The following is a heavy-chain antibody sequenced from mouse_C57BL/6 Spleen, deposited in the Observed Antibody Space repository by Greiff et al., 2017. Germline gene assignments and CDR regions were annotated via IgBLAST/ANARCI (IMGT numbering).Heavy chain of an antibody. CDR3: ASGYDYYAMDY. J-gene: IGHJ4*01. Sequence: VKLMESGPGLVAPSQSLSITCTVSGFSFTSYGVDWVRQSPGKGLEWLGVIWGVGSTKYNSALKSRLSISKDNSKSHVFLKMNSLQTDDTAMYYCASGYDYYAMDYWGQGTSVTVSS. CDR2: IWGVGST. V-gene: IGHV2-6*01. CDR1: GFSFTSYG.